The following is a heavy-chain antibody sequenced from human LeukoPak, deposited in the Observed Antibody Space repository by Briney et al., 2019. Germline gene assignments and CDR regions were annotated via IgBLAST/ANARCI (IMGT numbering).Heavy chain of an antibody. CDR1: GFTFSTYW. Sequence: GGSLRLSCAASGFTFSTYWMYWVRQAPGKGPVWVSFINEDGSSSKYADSVKGRFTISRDNAKNTLYLQMNSLSAEDTAIYYCTGLDYWGQGTPVTVSS. CDR2: INEDGSSS. V-gene: IGHV3-74*03. J-gene: IGHJ4*02. CDR3: TGLDY.